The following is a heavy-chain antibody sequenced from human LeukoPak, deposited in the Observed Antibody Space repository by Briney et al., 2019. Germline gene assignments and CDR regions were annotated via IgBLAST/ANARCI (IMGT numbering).Heavy chain of an antibody. J-gene: IGHJ3*02. V-gene: IGHV4-30-4*01. Sequence: PQTLSLTCTVSGGSISIDDHYWTWIRQPPGKGLEWIGYIYYSGSTYYNPSLESRITISVDTSKNHFSLKLSSVTAADTAVYFCAREASADYGDYVGAFDMWGQGTMVTVSS. D-gene: IGHD4-17*01. CDR3: AREASADYGDYVGAFDM. CDR1: GGSISIDDHY. CDR2: IYYSGST.